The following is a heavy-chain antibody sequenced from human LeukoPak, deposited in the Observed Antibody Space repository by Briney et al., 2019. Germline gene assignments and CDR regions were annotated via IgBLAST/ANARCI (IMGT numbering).Heavy chain of an antibody. D-gene: IGHD6-19*01. J-gene: IGHJ4*02. V-gene: IGHV3-21*01. CDR3: ARDFRYSSGWYSH. CDR2: ISSSSDYI. CDR1: GFNFIRST. Sequence: GGSLRLSCAASGFNFIRSTMNWVRQTPGKGLEWVSSISSSSDYIYYADSVKGRFTISRDDAGNSLYLQMNSLRAEDTAVYYCARDFRYSSGWYSHWGQGTPVTVSS.